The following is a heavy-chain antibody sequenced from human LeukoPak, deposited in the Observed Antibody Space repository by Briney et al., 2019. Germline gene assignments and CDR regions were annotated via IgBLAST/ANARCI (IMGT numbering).Heavy chain of an antibody. D-gene: IGHD1-26*01. CDR2: IYHSGST. Sequence: SETLSLTCTVSGASITRGGYYWSWVRQHPGKGPEWIGLIYHSGSTYYNASLRSRLTISVDTSKNQFSLNLSSLTAADAAVYYCARVPMGASYYYMDVWGKGTTVTVSS. CDR3: ARVPMGASYYYMDV. V-gene: IGHV4-31*03. CDR1: GASITRGGYY. J-gene: IGHJ6*03.